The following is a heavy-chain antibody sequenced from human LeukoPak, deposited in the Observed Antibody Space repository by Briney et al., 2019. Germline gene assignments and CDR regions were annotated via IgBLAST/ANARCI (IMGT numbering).Heavy chain of an antibody. CDR2: IYYSGST. CDR3: ASSPAGTEIDY. CDR1: GGSISSYY. J-gene: IGHJ4*02. V-gene: IGHV4-59*01. Sequence: SETLSLTCTVSGGSISSYYWSWTRQPPGKGLEWIGYIYYSGSTNYNPSLKSRVTISVDTSKNQFSLKLSSVTAADTAVYYCASSPAGTEIDYWGQGTLVTVSS. D-gene: IGHD1-1*01.